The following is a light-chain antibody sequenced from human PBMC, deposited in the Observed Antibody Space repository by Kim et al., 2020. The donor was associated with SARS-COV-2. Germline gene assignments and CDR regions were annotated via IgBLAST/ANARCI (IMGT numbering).Light chain of an antibody. CDR1: QGISSW. V-gene: IGKV1D-16*01. CDR3: KQDDNAARP. CDR2: AAA. Sequence: DIQMTQSPSSLSASVGDRVTITCRASQGISSWLAWYQLKPGKAPKSLIYAAASLQSGVPSRFSGRGSGTDFTLTISSLQPEDCATYYCKQDDNAARPLGPGTRVEI. J-gene: IGKJ1*01.